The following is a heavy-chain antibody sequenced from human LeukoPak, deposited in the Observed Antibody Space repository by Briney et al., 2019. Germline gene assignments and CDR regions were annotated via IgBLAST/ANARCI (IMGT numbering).Heavy chain of an antibody. D-gene: IGHD4-23*01. CDR3: ARDSAAPLNYGGNSFYFDY. CDR1: GFTFSRFT. J-gene: IGHJ4*02. CDR2: ISGSGTTK. V-gene: IGHV3-48*04. Sequence: GGSLRLSCAASGFTFSRFTMNWVRPAPGKGLEWVSYISGSGTTKYYADSVRGRFTISRDNAKNSLYLQMNSLRAEDTAVYYCARDSAAPLNYGGNSFYFDYWGQGTLVTVSS.